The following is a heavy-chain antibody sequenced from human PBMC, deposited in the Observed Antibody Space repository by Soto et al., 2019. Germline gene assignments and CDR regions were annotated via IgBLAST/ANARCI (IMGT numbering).Heavy chain of an antibody. Sequence: ESGGGLVKPGGSLRLSCAASGFTFSSYSMNWVRQAPGKGLEWVSSISSSSSYIYYADSVKGRFTISRDNAKNSLYLQMNSLRAEDTAVYYCARDQRENYYGMDVWGQGTTVTVSS. CDR3: ARDQRENYYGMDV. D-gene: IGHD1-26*01. CDR2: ISSSSSYI. V-gene: IGHV3-21*01. J-gene: IGHJ6*02. CDR1: GFTFSSYS.